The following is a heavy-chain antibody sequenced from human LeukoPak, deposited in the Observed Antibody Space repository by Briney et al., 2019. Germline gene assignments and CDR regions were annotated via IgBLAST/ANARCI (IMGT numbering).Heavy chain of an antibody. V-gene: IGHV4-34*01. CDR1: GGSFSGYY. CDR3: ARRYYYDSSGWD. Sequence: PSETLSLTCAVYGGSFSGYYWSWIRQPPGKGLEWIGEINHSGSTNYNPSLKSRVTISVDTSKNQFSLKLSSVTAADTAVYYCARRYYYDSSGWDWGQGTLVTVSS. J-gene: IGHJ4*02. CDR2: INHSGST. D-gene: IGHD3-22*01.